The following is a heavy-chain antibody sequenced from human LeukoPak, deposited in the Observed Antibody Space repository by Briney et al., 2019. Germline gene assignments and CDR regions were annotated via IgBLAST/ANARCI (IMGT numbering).Heavy chain of an antibody. D-gene: IGHD1-26*01. J-gene: IGHJ4*02. CDR3: ARDRPGIVGATTLSLVY. CDR2: IIPIFGTA. CDR1: GGTFSSYA. Sequence: SVKVSCKASGGTFSSYAISWVGQAPGQGLEWMGGIIPIFGTANYAQKFQGRVTITTDESTSTAYMELSSLRSEDTAVYYCARDRPGIVGATTLSLVYWGQGTLVTVSS. V-gene: IGHV1-69*05.